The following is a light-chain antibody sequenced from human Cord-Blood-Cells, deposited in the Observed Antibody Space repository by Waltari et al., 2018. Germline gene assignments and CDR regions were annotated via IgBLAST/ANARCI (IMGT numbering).Light chain of an antibody. CDR2: DVS. CDR3: CSDAGSYTYV. Sequence: QSALTPPRPVSGSPGTSVTLSCTGTSSDVGGYNFASWSQQHPGKAPKLMIYDVSKRPSGVPDRFSGAKSGNTASLTISGLQAEDEADYYCCSDAGSYTYVFGTGTKVTVL. J-gene: IGLJ1*01. V-gene: IGLV2-11*01. CDR1: SSDVGGYNF.